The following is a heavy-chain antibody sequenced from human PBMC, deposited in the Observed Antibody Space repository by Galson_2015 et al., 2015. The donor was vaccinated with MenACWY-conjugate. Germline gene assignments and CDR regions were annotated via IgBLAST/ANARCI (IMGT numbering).Heavy chain of an antibody. D-gene: IGHD3-9*01. CDR2: ISYDGSNK. Sequence: SLRLSCAASGFTFSSYAMHWVRQAPGKGLEWVAVISYDGSNKYYADSVKGRFTIPRDNSKNTLYLQMNSLRAEDTAVYYCAGPGSPYYDILTGPNYGMDVWGQGTTVTVSS. V-gene: IGHV3-30*04. CDR1: GFTFSSYA. J-gene: IGHJ6*02. CDR3: AGPGSPYYDILTGPNYGMDV.